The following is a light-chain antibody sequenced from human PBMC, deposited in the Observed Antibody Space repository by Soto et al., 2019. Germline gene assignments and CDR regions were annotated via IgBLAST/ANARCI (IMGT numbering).Light chain of an antibody. CDR2: DTS. Sequence: EIVLTQSPATLSLSPGERATLSCRASQSVSSYLAWYQQKPGQAPRLLIYDTSNRATGIPARFSGSGSGTDFTLTISILEPEDFAVYYCQQRSNWPPWTFGQGTKVEFK. CDR3: QQRSNWPPWT. V-gene: IGKV3-11*01. J-gene: IGKJ1*01. CDR1: QSVSSY.